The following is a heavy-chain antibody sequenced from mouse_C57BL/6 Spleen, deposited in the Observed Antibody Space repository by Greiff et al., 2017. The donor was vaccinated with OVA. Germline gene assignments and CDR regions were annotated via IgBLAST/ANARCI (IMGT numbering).Heavy chain of an antibody. CDR1: GYAFSSYW. CDR3: EVSTMVTTVFDY. Sequence: QVQLQQSGAELVKPGASVKISCKASGYAFSSYWMNWVKQRPGKGLEWIGQIYPGDGDTNYNGKFKGKATLTADKSSSTAYMQLSSLTSEDSAVYFCEVSTMVTTVFDYWGQGTTLTVSS. J-gene: IGHJ2*01. CDR2: IYPGDGDT. V-gene: IGHV1-80*01. D-gene: IGHD2-2*01.